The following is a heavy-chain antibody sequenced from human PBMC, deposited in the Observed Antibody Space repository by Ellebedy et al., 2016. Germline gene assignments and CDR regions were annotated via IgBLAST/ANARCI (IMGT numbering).Heavy chain of an antibody. CDR1: GYTFTSYA. CDR2: IHAGSGNT. Sequence: ASVKVSCKASGYTFTSYAIHWVRQAPGQSLEWMGWIHAGSGNTKHSQKLQGRVTMTTDTSTSTAYMELRSLRSDDTAVYFCARGLRNYYMDVWGKGTTVTVSS. CDR3: ARGLRNYYMDV. J-gene: IGHJ6*03. V-gene: IGHV1-3*01. D-gene: IGHD1-14*01.